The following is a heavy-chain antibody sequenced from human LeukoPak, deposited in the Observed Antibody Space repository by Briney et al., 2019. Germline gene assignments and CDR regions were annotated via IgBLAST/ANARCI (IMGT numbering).Heavy chain of an antibody. CDR3: ARDSFSDSSGYFYYYYGMDV. D-gene: IGHD3-22*01. V-gene: IGHV3-48*01. CDR1: GFTFSSYS. J-gene: IGHJ6*02. Sequence: GGSLRLSCAASGFTFSSYSMNWVRQAPGKGLEWVSYISSSTIYYADSVKGRFTISRDNAKNSLYLQMNSLRAEDTAVYYCARDSFSDSSGYFYYYYGMDVWGQGTTVTVSS. CDR2: ISSSTI.